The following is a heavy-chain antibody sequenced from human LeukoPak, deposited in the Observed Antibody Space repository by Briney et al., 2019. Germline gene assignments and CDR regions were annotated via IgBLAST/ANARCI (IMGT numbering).Heavy chain of an antibody. V-gene: IGHV3-53*01. CDR2: IYSGGST. CDR3: AISASPLFNY. CDR1: GFTVSSNY. Sequence: GGSLILSCAASGFTVSSNYMSWVRQAPGKGLEWVSVIYSGGSTYYADSVKGRFTISRDNSKNTLYLQMNSLRAEDTAVYYCAISASPLFNYWGQGTLVTVSS. J-gene: IGHJ4*02.